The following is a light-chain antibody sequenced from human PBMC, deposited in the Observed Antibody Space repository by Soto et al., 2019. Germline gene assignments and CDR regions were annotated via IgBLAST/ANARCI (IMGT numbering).Light chain of an antibody. V-gene: IGLV2-23*01. Sequence: LTQPASVSASPGQSITIPCTGTSSDVGSYNLVSWSQQHPGKVPKLLIYEGTKRPSGLSDRFSGSKSGTTASLTISGLQAEDEAHYYCYSYAGENLYVFGTGTKVTVL. J-gene: IGLJ1*01. CDR2: EGT. CDR3: YSYAGENLYV. CDR1: SSDVGSYNL.